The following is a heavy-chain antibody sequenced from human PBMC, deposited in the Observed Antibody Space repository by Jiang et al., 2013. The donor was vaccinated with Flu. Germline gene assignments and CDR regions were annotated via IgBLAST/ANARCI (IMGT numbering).Heavy chain of an antibody. CDR2: IYYSGST. J-gene: IGHJ6*02. CDR3: ARINYAYGMDV. Sequence: KGLEWIGYIYYSGSTNYNPSLKSRVTIPVDTSKNQFSLKLSSVTAADTAVYYCARINYAYGMDVWGQGTTVTVSS. D-gene: IGHD3-16*01. V-gene: IGHV4-59*01.